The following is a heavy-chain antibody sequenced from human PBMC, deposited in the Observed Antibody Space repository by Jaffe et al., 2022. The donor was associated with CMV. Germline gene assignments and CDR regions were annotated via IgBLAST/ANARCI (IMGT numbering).Heavy chain of an antibody. Sequence: EVQLVESGGGLVQPGGSLRLSCAASGFTFSTSWMNWVRQAPGKGLEWVANIKKDGSERYYADPVKGRFTISRDNAKNSLYLLMDSLRAEDTAVYYCARQECGGDCSIDYWGRGILVTVSS. J-gene: IGHJ4*02. D-gene: IGHD2-21*02. CDR2: IKKDGSER. CDR1: GFTFSTSW. V-gene: IGHV3-7*01. CDR3: ARQECGGDCSIDY.